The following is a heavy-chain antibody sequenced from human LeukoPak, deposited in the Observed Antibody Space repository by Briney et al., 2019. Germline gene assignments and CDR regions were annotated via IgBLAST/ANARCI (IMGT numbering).Heavy chain of an antibody. J-gene: IGHJ4*02. D-gene: IGHD6-19*01. V-gene: IGHV3-7*01. CDR3: AKGYSSGGFDY. CDR2: IKQDGSDK. CDR1: GFTFSNYW. Sequence: GGSLRLSCAASGFTFSNYWMTWVRQAPGKGLEWVANIKQDGSDKYYVDSVKGRFTISRDNAKNTLHMQMNSLRGEDTAVYYCAKGYSSGGFDYWGQGTLVTVSS.